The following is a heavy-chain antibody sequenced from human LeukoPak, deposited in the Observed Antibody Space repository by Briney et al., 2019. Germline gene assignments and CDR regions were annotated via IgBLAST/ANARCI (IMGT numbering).Heavy chain of an antibody. V-gene: IGHV1-58*02. J-gene: IGHJ4*02. CDR3: AAGDSSSSVDY. CDR1: GFTLTSSA. Sequence: PVKVSCKASGFTLTSSAMQWVRQARGQRLEWIGWIVVGSGNTNYAQKFQERVTITRDMSTSTAYMELSSLRSEDTAVYYCAAGDSSSSVDYWGQGTPVTVSS. D-gene: IGHD6-6*01. CDR2: IVVGSGNT.